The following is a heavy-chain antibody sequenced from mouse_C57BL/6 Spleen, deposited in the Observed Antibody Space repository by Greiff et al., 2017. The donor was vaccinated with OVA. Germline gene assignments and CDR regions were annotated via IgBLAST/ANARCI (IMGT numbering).Heavy chain of an antibody. J-gene: IGHJ4*01. CDR1: GYAFSSYW. CDR3: ARFGDYGAMDY. Sequence: VQLQQSGAELVKPGASVKISCKASGYAFSSYWMNWVKQRPGKGLEWIGQIYPGDGDTNYNGKFKGKATLTADKSSSTAYMQLSSLTSEDSAVYFCARFGDYGAMDYWGQGTSVTVSS. D-gene: IGHD2-4*01. CDR2: IYPGDGDT. V-gene: IGHV1-80*01.